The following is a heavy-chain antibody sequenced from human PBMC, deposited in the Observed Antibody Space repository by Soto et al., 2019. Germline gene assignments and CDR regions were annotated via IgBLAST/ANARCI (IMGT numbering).Heavy chain of an antibody. CDR2: ISGGGRNT. CDR1: GFTFHYYA. V-gene: IGHV3-23*01. CDR3: AKDSPIVDVQPIDS. J-gene: IGHJ4*02. D-gene: IGHD3-10*02. Sequence: EVQLLESGGGLVQPGGSLRLSCAASGFTFHYYAMTWVRQVPGKGLQWVSTISGGGRNTDYADSVRGRFAISRDSSKNTVYLQMNSLRADDTAVYYCAKDSPIVDVQPIDSWGQGTLVTVSS.